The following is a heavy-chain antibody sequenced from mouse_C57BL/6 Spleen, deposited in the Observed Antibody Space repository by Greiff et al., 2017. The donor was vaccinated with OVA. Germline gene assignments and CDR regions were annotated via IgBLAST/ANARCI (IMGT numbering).Heavy chain of an antibody. CDR1: GFTFSDYG. CDR2: ISSGSSTI. Sequence: EVMLVESGGGLVKPGGSLKLSCAASGFTFSDYGMHWVRQAPEKGLEWVAYISSGSSTIYYADTVKGRFTISRDNAKNTLFLQMTSLRSEDTAMYYCVRPGYYGSSLFDYWGQGTTLTVSS. V-gene: IGHV5-17*01. CDR3: VRPGYYGSSLFDY. D-gene: IGHD1-1*01. J-gene: IGHJ2*01.